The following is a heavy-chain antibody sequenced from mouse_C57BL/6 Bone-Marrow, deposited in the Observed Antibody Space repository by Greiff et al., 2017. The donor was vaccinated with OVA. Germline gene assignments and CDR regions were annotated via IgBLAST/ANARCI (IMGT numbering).Heavy chain of an antibody. CDR3: ARTGDDYDYYAMDY. D-gene: IGHD2-4*01. V-gene: IGHV3-1*01. Sequence: EVQLQESGPGMVKPSQSLSLTCTVTGYSITSGYDWHWIRHFPGNKLEWMGYISYSGSTNYNPSLKSRISITHDTSKNHFFLKLNSVTTEDTATYYCARTGDDYDYYAMDYWGQGTSVTVSS. CDR2: ISYSGST. J-gene: IGHJ4*01. CDR1: GYSITSGYD.